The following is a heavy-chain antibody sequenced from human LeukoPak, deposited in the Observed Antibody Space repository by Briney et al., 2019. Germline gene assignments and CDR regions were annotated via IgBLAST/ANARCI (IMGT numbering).Heavy chain of an antibody. CDR3: ARIYCGGDCYLVA. CDR1: GGSISSSY. V-gene: IGHV4-4*07. D-gene: IGHD2-21*02. J-gene: IGHJ4*02. CDR2: IYASGSS. Sequence: SETLSLTCNVSGGSISSSYWSWIRQPAGKGLEWIGRIYASGSSNYNPSLKSRVTISVDTSKNQFSLKLRSVTAADTAVYYCARIYCGGDCYLVAWGQGTLVTVSS.